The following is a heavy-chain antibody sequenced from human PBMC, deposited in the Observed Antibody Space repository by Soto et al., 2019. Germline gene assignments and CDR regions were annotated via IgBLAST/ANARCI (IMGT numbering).Heavy chain of an antibody. D-gene: IGHD6-6*01. CDR1: GFTFSSYW. CDR2: INSDGSST. V-gene: IGHV3-74*01. Sequence: GGSLGLSCAASGFTFSSYWMHWVRQTPGKGLMWVSRINSDGSSTSYADSVKGRFTISRDNAKNTLYLQMNSLRAEDTAVYYCARIRYSTSSDYFDYWGQGTLVTVSS. CDR3: ARIRYSTSSDYFDY. J-gene: IGHJ4*02.